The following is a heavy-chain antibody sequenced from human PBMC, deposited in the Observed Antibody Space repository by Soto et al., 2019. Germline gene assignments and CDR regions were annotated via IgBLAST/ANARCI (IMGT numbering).Heavy chain of an antibody. D-gene: IGHD6-19*01. CDR1: GFPFDRYA. Sequence: QVHLAESGGGVVQPGTSLRLSCAASGFPFDRYAIHWVRQAPGKGLEWVAAIWYDGSYTYYGESVKGRFLISRDNSKHTVFLEMNSVRAEDAAVYFCAKGRIAVAAGAFDSWGPGTRVIVSS. V-gene: IGHV3-33*03. J-gene: IGHJ6*01. CDR2: IWYDGSYT. CDR3: AKGRIAVAAGAFDS.